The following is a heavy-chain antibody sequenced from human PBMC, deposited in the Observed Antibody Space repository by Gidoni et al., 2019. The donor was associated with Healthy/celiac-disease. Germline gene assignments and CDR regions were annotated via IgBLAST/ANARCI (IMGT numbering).Heavy chain of an antibody. D-gene: IGHD6-19*01. J-gene: IGHJ3*02. CDR2: ISGSGGST. V-gene: IGHV3-23*01. Sequence: EVQLLESGGGLVQPGGSLRLSCAASGFTFSGYAMSWVRQAPGKGLEWVSAISGSGGSTYYADSVKGRLTISRDNSKNTLYLQMNSLRAEDTAVYYCAKLSSGWWDAFDIWGQGTMVTVSS. CDR1: GFTFSGYA. CDR3: AKLSSGWWDAFDI.